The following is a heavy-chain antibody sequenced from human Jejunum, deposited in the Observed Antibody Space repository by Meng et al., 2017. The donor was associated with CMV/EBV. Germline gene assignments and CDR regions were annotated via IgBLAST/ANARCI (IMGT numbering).Heavy chain of an antibody. CDR3: IKDAYQYGPGTYGWFDP. CDR1: TFSTYG. CDR2: IRFDGTNV. D-gene: IGHD3-10*01. V-gene: IGHV3-30*02. J-gene: IGHJ5*02. Sequence: TFSTYGMHWGRQAPGKGLEWVAFIRFDGTNVYYAESVKGRFTISRDNSKDTLYPQMHSLRAEDTAVYFCIKDAYQYGPGTYGWFDPWGQGTLVTVSS.